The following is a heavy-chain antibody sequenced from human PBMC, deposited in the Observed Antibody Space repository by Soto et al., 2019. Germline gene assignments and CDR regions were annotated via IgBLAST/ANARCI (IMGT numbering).Heavy chain of an antibody. Sequence: GASVKVSCKASGGTFSSYAISWVRQAPGQGLEWMGGIIPIFGTANYAQKFQGRVTITADESTSTAYMELSSLRSEDTAVYYCARVHLAGGPHNWFDPWGQGTLVTVSS. CDR2: IIPIFGTA. D-gene: IGHD6-13*01. J-gene: IGHJ5*02. CDR1: GGTFSSYA. CDR3: ARVHLAGGPHNWFDP. V-gene: IGHV1-69*13.